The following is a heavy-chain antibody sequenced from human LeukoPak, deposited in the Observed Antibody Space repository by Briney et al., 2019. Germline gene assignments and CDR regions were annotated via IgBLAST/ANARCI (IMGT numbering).Heavy chain of an antibody. CDR3: ASGEWHYYDSSGYSY. J-gene: IGHJ4*02. Sequence: GGSLRLSCAASGFTFSDYYMSWIRQAPGKGLEWVSYISSSGSTIYYADSVKGRFTISRDNAKNSLYLQMNSLRAEDTAVYYCASGEWHYYDSSGYSYWGQGTLVTVSS. CDR1: GFTFSDYY. V-gene: IGHV3-11*01. CDR2: ISSSGSTI. D-gene: IGHD3-22*01.